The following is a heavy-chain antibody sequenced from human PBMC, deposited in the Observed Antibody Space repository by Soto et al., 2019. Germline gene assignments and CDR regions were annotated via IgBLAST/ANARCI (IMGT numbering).Heavy chain of an antibody. V-gene: IGHV4-34*01. J-gene: IGHJ4*02. D-gene: IGHD1-26*01. CDR1: GGSCSGYI. CDR2: INHSGSA. CDR3: AICLISGSHYSGGWYYFDS. Sequence: SLTLCHRCDVDGGSCSGYIGTWIIKTPGKGLQWIGQINHSGSANYNPSLKSRVTISVHTSNSQFSLELSSVTAADTAVYYCAICLISGSHYSGGWYYFDSWGQATQVT.